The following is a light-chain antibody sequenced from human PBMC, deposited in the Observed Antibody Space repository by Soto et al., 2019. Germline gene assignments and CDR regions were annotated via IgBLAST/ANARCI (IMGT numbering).Light chain of an antibody. Sequence: QSALTQPASVSGSPGQSITISCTGTSSDVGGYNHVSWYQQHPGKAPKLIIYDVSNRPSGVSSRFSGSKSGNTASLTISGLQAEDEADYYCSSYSGSNTYVFGTGTKVTVL. CDR1: SSDVGGYNH. V-gene: IGLV2-14*01. CDR3: SSYSGSNTYV. J-gene: IGLJ1*01. CDR2: DVS.